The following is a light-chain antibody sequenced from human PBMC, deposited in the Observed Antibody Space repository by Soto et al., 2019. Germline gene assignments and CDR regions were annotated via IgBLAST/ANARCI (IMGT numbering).Light chain of an antibody. J-gene: IGLJ1*01. CDR1: RSDVGGCEE. CDR2: GAT. CDR3: SSYSASKHV. V-gene: IGLV2-8*01. Sequence: QSALTQPPTASGALGQSVSISCPGTRSDVGGCEEVSWDQQHPDKAPKLMIYGATQRPCGVPDRFSGPKSGNTAAMTVSGLQAEDEGVYDCSSYSASKHVFGTATTPTV.